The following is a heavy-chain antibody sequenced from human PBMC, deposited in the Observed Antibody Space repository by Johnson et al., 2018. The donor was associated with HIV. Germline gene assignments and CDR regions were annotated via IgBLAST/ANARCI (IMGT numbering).Heavy chain of an antibody. V-gene: IGHV3-7*03. J-gene: IGHJ3*02. Sequence: VQLVESGGGLVQPGGSLRLSCAASGFTFSSYWMSWVRQAPGKGLEWVANIKQDGSETYYVDAVKGRFTISRDNSKNTLYLKMNSLRAEDTAGHYCTRAPGAGDAFDIWGQGTMVTVSS. CDR1: GFTFSSYW. CDR3: TRAPGAGDAFDI. D-gene: IGHD7-27*01. CDR2: IKQDGSET.